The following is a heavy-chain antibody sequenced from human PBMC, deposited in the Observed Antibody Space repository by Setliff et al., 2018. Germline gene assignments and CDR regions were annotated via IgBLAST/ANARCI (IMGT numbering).Heavy chain of an antibody. V-gene: IGHV1-69*05. J-gene: IGHJ6*03. CDR1: GDTFSSYG. CDR2: TIRMFGST. D-gene: IGHD5-18*01. CDR3: VREGVDTRSSTDYRYDMDV. Sequence: SVKVPCKASGDTFSSYGISWVRQAPGQGLEWMGGTIRMFGSTSYAQKFQGRVTIITDESTTTAYMELSSLGSEDTAVYYCVREGVDTRSSTDYRYDMDVWGKGTTVTVSS.